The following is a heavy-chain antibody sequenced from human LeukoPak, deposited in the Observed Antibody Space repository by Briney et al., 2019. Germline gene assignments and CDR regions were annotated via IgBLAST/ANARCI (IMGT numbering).Heavy chain of an antibody. J-gene: IGHJ5*02. D-gene: IGHD2-21*02. CDR3: ARGAGYCGGDCYLMNWFDP. CDR2: IIPIFGTA. V-gene: IGHV1-69*05. Sequence: SVKVSCKAPGGTFSSYAISWVRQAPGQGLEWMGGIIPIFGTANYAQKFQGRVTITTDESTSTAYMELSSLRSEDTAVYYCARGAGYCGGDCYLMNWFDPWGQGTLVTVSS. CDR1: GGTFSSYA.